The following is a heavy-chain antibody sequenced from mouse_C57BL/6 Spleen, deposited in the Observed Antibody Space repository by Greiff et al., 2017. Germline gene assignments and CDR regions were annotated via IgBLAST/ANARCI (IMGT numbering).Heavy chain of an antibody. CDR1: GFTFSSYA. Sequence: EVQLVESGGGLVKPGGSLKLSCAASGFTFSSYAMSWVRQTPEKRLEWVATISDGGSYTYYPDNVKGRFTISRDNAKKNLYLQMSHLKSEDTAMYYCARDYYGSSYYFDYWGQGTTLTVSS. V-gene: IGHV5-4*01. CDR3: ARDYYGSSYYFDY. J-gene: IGHJ2*01. CDR2: ISDGGSYT. D-gene: IGHD1-1*01.